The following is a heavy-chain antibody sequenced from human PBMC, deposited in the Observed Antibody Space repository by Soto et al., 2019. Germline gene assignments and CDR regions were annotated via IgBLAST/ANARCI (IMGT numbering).Heavy chain of an antibody. CDR2: INSDGSST. CDR3: AREIGGRLAAAGQAWFDP. V-gene: IGHV3-74*01. D-gene: IGHD6-13*01. CDR1: GFTFSSYW. J-gene: IGHJ5*02. Sequence: EVQLVESGGGLVQPGGSLRLSCAASGFTFSSYWMHWVRQAPGKGLVWVSRINSDGSSTSYADSVKGRFTISRDNAKNTLYLQMNSLRAEDTAVYYCAREIGGRLAAAGQAWFDPWGQGTLVTVSS.